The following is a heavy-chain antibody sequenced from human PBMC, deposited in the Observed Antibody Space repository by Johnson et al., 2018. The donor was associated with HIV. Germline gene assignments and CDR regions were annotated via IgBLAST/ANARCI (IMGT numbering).Heavy chain of an antibody. D-gene: IGHD1-26*01. CDR3: ARADRWDQGAFDI. Sequence: VQLVESGGGVVQPGRSLRLSCAASGFTFSSYAMHWVRQAPGKGLEWVSAIGTAGDTYYPGSVKGRFTISRENAKNSLYIQMNSLRAGDTAVYYCARADRWDQGAFDIWGQGTMVTVSS. J-gene: IGHJ3*02. V-gene: IGHV3-13*01. CDR2: IGTAGDT. CDR1: GFTFSSYA.